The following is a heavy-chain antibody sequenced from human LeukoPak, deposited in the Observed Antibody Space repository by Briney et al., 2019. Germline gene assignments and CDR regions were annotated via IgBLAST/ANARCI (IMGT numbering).Heavy chain of an antibody. CDR2: ISGSDGST. Sequence: GGSLRLSCAASGFTFSSYGMSWVRQAPGKGLEWVSGISGSDGSTNYADSVKGRFTISRENSKNTVYLQMNSLRAEDTAVYYCAKDPGFKSYGYFFGYWGQGTLVTVSS. J-gene: IGHJ4*02. D-gene: IGHD5-18*01. CDR3: AKDPGFKSYGYFFGY. CDR1: GFTFSSYG. V-gene: IGHV3-23*01.